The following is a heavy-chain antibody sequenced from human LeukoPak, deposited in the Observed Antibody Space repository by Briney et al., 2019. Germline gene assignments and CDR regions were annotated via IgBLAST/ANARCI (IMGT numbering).Heavy chain of an antibody. CDR2: ISYDGSNK. CDR3: ARARLNYGYDSSGYYLGY. CDR1: GFTFSSYA. V-gene: IGHV3-30-3*01. D-gene: IGHD3-22*01. J-gene: IGHJ4*02. Sequence: GGSLRLSCAASGFTFSSYAMHWVRQAPGRGLEWVAVISYDGSNKYYADSVKGRFTTSRDNSKNTLCLQMNSLRAEDTAVYYCARARLNYGYDSSGYYLGYWGQGTLVTVSS.